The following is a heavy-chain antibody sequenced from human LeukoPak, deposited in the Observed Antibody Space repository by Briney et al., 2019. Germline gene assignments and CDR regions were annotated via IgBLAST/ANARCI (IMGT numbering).Heavy chain of an antibody. D-gene: IGHD2-21*02. Sequence: GGSLRLSCAASGFTFSSYSMNWVRQAPGKGLEWVSSISSSSSYIYYADSVKGRFTISRDNAKNSLYLQMNSLRAEDTAVYYCAREIPNNCGGDCTPDAFDIWGQGTMVTVSS. V-gene: IGHV3-21*01. CDR3: AREIPNNCGGDCTPDAFDI. CDR1: GFTFSSYS. J-gene: IGHJ3*02. CDR2: ISSSSSYI.